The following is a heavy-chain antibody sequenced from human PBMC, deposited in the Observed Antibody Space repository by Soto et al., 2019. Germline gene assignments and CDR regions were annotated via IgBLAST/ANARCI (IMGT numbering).Heavy chain of an antibody. CDR1: GYTFTSYA. V-gene: IGHV1-3*01. CDR3: ARVDPTDYSSDPYYFDY. J-gene: IGHJ4*02. CDR2: INAGNGNT. D-gene: IGHD4-4*01. Sequence: ASVKVSCKASGYTFTSYAMHWVRQAPGQRLEWMGWINAGNGNTKYSQKFQGRVTITRDTSASTAYMELSSLRSEDTAVYYCARVDPTDYSSDPYYFDYWGQGTLVTVS.